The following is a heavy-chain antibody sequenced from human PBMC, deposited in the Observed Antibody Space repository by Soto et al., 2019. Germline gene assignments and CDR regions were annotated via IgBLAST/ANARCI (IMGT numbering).Heavy chain of an antibody. CDR2: IYYSGST. J-gene: IGHJ5*02. D-gene: IGHD3-3*01. CDR3: ARWWSGSRQELDP. Sequence: QVQLQESGPGLVKPSQTLSLTCTVSGGSISSGDYCWIWIRQHPGKGLEWIGYIYYSGSTYYNPSLKIRVPIAVDTSTNQFSLKLSSVTAADAAVYYCARWWSGSRQELDPWGQGTLVTVSS. CDR1: GGSISSGDYC. V-gene: IGHV4-31*03.